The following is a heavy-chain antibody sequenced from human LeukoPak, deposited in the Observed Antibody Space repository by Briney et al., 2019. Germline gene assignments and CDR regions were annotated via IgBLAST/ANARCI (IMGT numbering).Heavy chain of an antibody. Sequence: SETLSLTCAVYGGSFSDYYWSWIRQPPGKGLEWIGEINHSGNSNYNPSLKSRATISVDTSKNQISLKVSSVTAADSALYFCARQRTSGSASNLRVAQIDSWGQGTLVTVSS. J-gene: IGHJ4*02. D-gene: IGHD3-3*01. CDR3: ARQRTSGSASNLRVAQIDS. V-gene: IGHV4-34*01. CDR2: INHSGNS. CDR1: GGSFSDYY.